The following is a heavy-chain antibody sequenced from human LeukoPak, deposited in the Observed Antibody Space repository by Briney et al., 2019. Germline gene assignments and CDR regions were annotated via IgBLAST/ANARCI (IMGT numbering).Heavy chain of an antibody. CDR1: GFTFSSYS. Sequence: GGSLRLSCAASGFTFSSYSMNWVRQAPGKGLEWVSSISSSSSTIYYADSVKGRFTISRDNAKNSLYLQMNSLRAEDTAVYYCARGPYCSGGSCFTPTYFDYWGQGTLVTVSS. CDR3: ARGPYCSGGSCFTPTYFDY. J-gene: IGHJ4*02. CDR2: ISSSSSTI. D-gene: IGHD2-15*01. V-gene: IGHV3-48*04.